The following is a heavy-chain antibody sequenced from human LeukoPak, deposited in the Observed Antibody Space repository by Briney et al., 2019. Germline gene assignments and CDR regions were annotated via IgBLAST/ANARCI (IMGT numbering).Heavy chain of an antibody. CDR3: AKGSSGWYPGFDY. V-gene: IGHV3-23*01. D-gene: IGHD6-19*01. CDR1: GFTFTNYA. CDR2: SGSGGSP. Sequence: GGSLRLSCAASGFTFTNYAMNWVRQAPGKGLEWVSTSGSGGSPFYADSVKGRFTISRDNSRNTLYLQMSSLRVEDTAVYYCAKGSSGWYPGFDYWGQGILVTVSS. J-gene: IGHJ4*02.